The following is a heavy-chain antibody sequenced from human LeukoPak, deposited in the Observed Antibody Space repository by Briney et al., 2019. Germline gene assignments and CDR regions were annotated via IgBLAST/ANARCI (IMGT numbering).Heavy chain of an antibody. J-gene: IGHJ4*02. D-gene: IGHD3-3*01. V-gene: IGHV1-69*13. CDR3: ARVVMYYDFWSGYQIPGDFDY. CDR2: IIPIFGTA. Sequence: SVKVSCKASGGTFSSYAISWVRQAPGQGLEWMGGIIPIFGTANYAQKFQGRVTITADESTSTAYMELSSLRSEDTAVYYCARVVMYYDFWSGYQIPGDFDYWGQGTLVTVSS. CDR1: GGTFSSYA.